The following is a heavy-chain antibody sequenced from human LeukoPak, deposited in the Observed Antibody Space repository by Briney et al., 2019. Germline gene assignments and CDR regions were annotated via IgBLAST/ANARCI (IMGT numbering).Heavy chain of an antibody. J-gene: IGHJ4*02. CDR2: VSTNGDVT. CDR3: AKLSLSGRSQSADY. CDR1: GLTFNSHS. D-gene: IGHD3-10*01. V-gene: IGHV3-23*01. Sequence: GGSLRLSCVASGLTFNSHSMSWVRQAPGMGLEWVSVVSTNGDVTFYADSVRGRFTISRDNSKNTLFLQMNSLRAEDTAVYYCAKLSLSGRSQSADYWGQGTLVTVSS.